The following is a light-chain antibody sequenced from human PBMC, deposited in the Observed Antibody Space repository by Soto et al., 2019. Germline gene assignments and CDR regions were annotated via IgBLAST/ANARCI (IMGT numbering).Light chain of an antibody. CDR2: GAS. Sequence: EIVMTQSPATLSVSPGERATLSCRASQSVSSNLAWYQQKPGQAPRLLIYGASTRATGIPARFSGSGSGTDFTPTISSLQSEDFAVYYCQQYNNWPGLTFGGGTKVEIK. J-gene: IGKJ4*01. V-gene: IGKV3-15*01. CDR3: QQYNNWPGLT. CDR1: QSVSSN.